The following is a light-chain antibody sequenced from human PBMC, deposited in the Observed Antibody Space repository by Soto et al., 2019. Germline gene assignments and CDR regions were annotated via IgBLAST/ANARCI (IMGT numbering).Light chain of an antibody. J-gene: IGLJ1*01. CDR1: SSDVGGYNY. CDR2: EVS. V-gene: IGLV2-8*01. Sequence: QSALTQPPSASGSLGQSVTISCTGTSSDVGGYNYVSWYQQHPGKAPKLMIYEVSKRPSGVPGRFSGSKSGNTASLTVSGLQAEDEADYYCSSFAGSNNYVFGIGTKVTVL. CDR3: SSFAGSNNYV.